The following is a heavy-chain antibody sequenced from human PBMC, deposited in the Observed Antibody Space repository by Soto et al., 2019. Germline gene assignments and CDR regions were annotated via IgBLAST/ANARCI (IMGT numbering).Heavy chain of an antibody. J-gene: IGHJ6*03. V-gene: IGHV1-69*04. D-gene: IGHD6-13*01. CDR2: IIPILGIA. CDR3: ARDPYSRAPRYYYYMDV. CDR1: GGTFSSYT. Sequence: SVKASCKASGGTFSSYTISWVRQAPGQGLEWMGRIIPILGIANYAQKSQGRVTITADKSTSTAYMELSSLRSEDTAVYYCARDPYSRAPRYYYYMDVWGKGTTVTVSS.